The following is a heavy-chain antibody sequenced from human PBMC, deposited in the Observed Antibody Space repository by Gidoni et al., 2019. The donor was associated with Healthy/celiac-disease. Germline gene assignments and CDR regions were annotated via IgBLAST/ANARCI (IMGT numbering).Heavy chain of an antibody. J-gene: IGHJ6*02. CDR3: ARHQSSGYCSGGTCLVDYGMDV. CDR2: IYYSGNT. Sequence: QVQLQESGPGLVKPAETLSLTCTVSGGSISSYYWSWIRQPPGKGLEWIGYIYYSGNTSSNPPLKSRVTISVDTSNNQFSLKLSSVTAADTAVYYCARHQSSGYCSGGTCLVDYGMDVWGHGTTVTVSS. CDR1: GGSISSYY. D-gene: IGHD2-15*01. V-gene: IGHV4-59*08.